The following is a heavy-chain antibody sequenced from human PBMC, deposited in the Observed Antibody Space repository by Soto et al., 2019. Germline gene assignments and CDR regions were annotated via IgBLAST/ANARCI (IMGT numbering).Heavy chain of an antibody. J-gene: IGHJ6*02. D-gene: IGHD5-12*01. CDR3: ARGTSGYDQNYYYYYGMDV. V-gene: IGHV4-34*01. Sequence: SETLSLTCAVYGGPFSGYYWSWIRQPPGKGLEWIGEINHSGSTNYNPSLKSRVTISVDTSKNQFSLKLSSVTAADTAVYYCARGTSGYDQNYYYYYGMDVWGQGITVTVSS. CDR2: INHSGST. CDR1: GGPFSGYY.